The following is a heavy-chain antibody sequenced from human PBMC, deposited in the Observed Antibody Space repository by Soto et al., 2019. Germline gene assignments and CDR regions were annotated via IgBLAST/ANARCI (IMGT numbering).Heavy chain of an antibody. V-gene: IGHV1-8*01. Sequence: ASVKVSCKASGYTFTSYDINWVRQATGQGLEWMGWMNPNSGNAGYAQKFQGRVTMTRNTSISTAYMELSSLRSEDTAVYYCARGSTIFGVVISFDPWGQGTLVTVSS. CDR2: MNPNSGNA. D-gene: IGHD3-3*01. CDR3: ARGSTIFGVVISFDP. CDR1: GYTFTSYD. J-gene: IGHJ5*02.